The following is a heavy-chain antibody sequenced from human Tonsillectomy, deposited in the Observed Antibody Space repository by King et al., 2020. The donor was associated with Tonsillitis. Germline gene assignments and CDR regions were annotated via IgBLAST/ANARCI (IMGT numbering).Heavy chain of an antibody. Sequence: VQLVESGGGVVQPGESLGLSCAASGFTFRRYGMHWVRQAPGKGLEWVAFVRYDGDEKFYADSVKGRFTISRDNSKNTLYLQMNNLRVEDTAVYYCGKGSGETGDVWYSALWGRGTLVTVSS. CDR2: VRYDGDEK. CDR1: GFTFRRYG. V-gene: IGHV3-30*02. J-gene: IGHJ2*01. CDR3: GKGSGETGDVWYSAL. D-gene: IGHD7-27*01.